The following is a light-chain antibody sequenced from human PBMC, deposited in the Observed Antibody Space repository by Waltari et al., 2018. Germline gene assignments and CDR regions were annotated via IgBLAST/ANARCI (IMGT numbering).Light chain of an antibody. CDR3: CSYAGSTTSSVV. V-gene: IGLV2-23*02. CDR2: AVT. J-gene: IGLJ1*01. CDR1: SSDVGGYSL. Sequence: QSALTQPASVSGSPGQSITISCTGSSSDVGGYSLVSCYQQHPGKAPKLMIYAVTKRPSGVSHRFSGSKSGNTASLTISGLQTEDEAAYYCCSYAGSTTSSVVFGTGTKVIVL.